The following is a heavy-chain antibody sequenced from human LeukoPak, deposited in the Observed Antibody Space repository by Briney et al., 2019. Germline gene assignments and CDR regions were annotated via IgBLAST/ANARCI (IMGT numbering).Heavy chain of an antibody. J-gene: IGHJ4*02. CDR3: ARDNGIVAPSIPLVY. CDR1: GFTFSTYA. Sequence: GGSLRLSCAASGFTFSTYALSWVRQAPGKGLEWVSAISGSGGSTFYAHSVKGRFTISRDNSKNTLYLRMNSLRADDTAVYYCARDNGIVAPSIPLVYWGQGTLVTVSS. V-gene: IGHV3-23*01. CDR2: ISGSGGST. D-gene: IGHD5-12*01.